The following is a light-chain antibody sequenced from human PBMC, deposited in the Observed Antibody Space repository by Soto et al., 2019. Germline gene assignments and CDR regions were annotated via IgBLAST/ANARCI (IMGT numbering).Light chain of an antibody. CDR2: KAS. CDR1: QSISSW. Sequence: DIQMTQSPSTLSASVGDRVTITCRASQSISSWLAWYQQKPGKAPKLLHYKASSLESRVPSRFSGSGSGTEFTLTISSLQPDDFATYYFQQYTSPPLTFGGGTKGEIK. V-gene: IGKV1-5*03. CDR3: QQYTSPPLT. J-gene: IGKJ4*01.